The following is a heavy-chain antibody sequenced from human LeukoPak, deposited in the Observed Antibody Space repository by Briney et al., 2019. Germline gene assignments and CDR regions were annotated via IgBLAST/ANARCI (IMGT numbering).Heavy chain of an antibody. J-gene: IGHJ4*02. CDR1: GDTFTGYY. CDR2: INPNSGGT. V-gene: IGHV1-2*02. D-gene: IGHD6-13*01. Sequence: ASVKVSCKASGDTFTGYYMHWGRQAPGQGLEWRGWINPNSGGTNYAQKFQGRVTMTRDTSISTAYMELSRLRSDDTAVYYCARVDSSRNPGQFDYWGQGTLVTVSS. CDR3: ARVDSSRNPGQFDY.